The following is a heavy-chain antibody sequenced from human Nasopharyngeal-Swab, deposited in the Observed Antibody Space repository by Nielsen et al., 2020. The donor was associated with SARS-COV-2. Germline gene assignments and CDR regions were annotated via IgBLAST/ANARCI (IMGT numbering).Heavy chain of an antibody. CDR2: INEHATIT. CDR3: ARENWGKLDY. Sequence: GGSLRLSCEVSGFAFSNYWMHWVRQAPGTGLVWVSRINEHATITTYADSLKGRFTISRDNAKNSLSLQMNNLRADDTAVYYCARENWGKLDYWGQGALVTVSS. CDR1: GFAFSNYW. D-gene: IGHD7-27*01. J-gene: IGHJ4*02. V-gene: IGHV3-74*01.